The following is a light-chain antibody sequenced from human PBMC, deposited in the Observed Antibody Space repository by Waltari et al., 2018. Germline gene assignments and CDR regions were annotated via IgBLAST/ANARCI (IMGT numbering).Light chain of an antibody. CDR1: SGHSSYA. CDR2: VNSDGSH. J-gene: IGLJ3*02. Sequence: QLMLTQSPSASASLGASVKLTCTLSSGHSSYAIAWHQQQPEKGPRYLMKVNSDGSHIKGDGLPDPFSGSSPGAERYLTISSLQSEDEADYYCQTGGFGIWVFGGGTKLTVL. V-gene: IGLV4-69*01. CDR3: QTGGFGIWV.